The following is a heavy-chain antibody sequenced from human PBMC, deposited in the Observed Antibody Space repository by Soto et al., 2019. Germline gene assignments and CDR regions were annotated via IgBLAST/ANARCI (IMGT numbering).Heavy chain of an antibody. CDR1: NYLFGAFG. Sequence: QVQLVQSGAEVKNPGASVKVSCQASNYLFGAFGISWVRQAPGQGLEWMGWITPYNGNTHYAEKFQDRVTMTAHKSTTPAYMEVRRLTSDDTAVYFCARISARRNDFDVWGQGTVVTVSS. CDR2: ITPYNGNT. CDR3: ARISARRNDFDV. V-gene: IGHV1-18*01. J-gene: IGHJ3*01.